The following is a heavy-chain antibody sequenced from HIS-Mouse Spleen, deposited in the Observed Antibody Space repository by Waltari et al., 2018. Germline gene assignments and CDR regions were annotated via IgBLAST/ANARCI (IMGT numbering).Heavy chain of an antibody. D-gene: IGHD2-2*02. J-gene: IGHJ4*02. CDR2: INPNSGGT. Sequence: QVQLVQSGAEVKKPGASVKVSCQASGYTFTGYYMHWVLHAPGQGLEWMGWINPNSGGTNYAQKFQGRVTMTRDTSISTAYMELSRLRSDDTAVYYCARYNALYRLYYFDYWGQGTLVTVSS. CDR3: ARYNALYRLYYFDY. V-gene: IGHV1-2*02. CDR1: GYTFTGYY.